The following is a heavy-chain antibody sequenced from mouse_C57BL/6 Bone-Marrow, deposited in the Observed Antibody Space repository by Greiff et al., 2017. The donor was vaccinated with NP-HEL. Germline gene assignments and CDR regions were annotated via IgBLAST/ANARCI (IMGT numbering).Heavy chain of an antibody. CDR2: ISNLAYSI. V-gene: IGHV5-15*01. J-gene: IGHJ1*03. CDR1: GFTFSDYG. Sequence: EVKLMESGGGLVQPGGSLKLSCAASGFTFSDYGMAWVRQAPRKGPEWVAFISNLAYSIYYADTVTGRFTISRENAKNTLYLEMSSLRSEDTAMYYCARRGEFDVWGTGTTVTVSS. CDR3: ARRGEFDV.